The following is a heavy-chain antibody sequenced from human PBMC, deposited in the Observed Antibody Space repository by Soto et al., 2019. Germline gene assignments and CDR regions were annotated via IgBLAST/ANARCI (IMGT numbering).Heavy chain of an antibody. Sequence: GGSVRLSCAASGFTFSNYAMSWVRQTPGRGPEWVSGISRSGGTTYYADSVKGRFTISRDHSKNTLSLQMNSLRAEDTAVYYCAKDPNGDYVGAFEMWGPRPMVTLS. CDR1: GFTFSNYA. D-gene: IGHD4-17*01. V-gene: IGHV3-23*01. CDR2: ISRSGGTT. CDR3: AKDPNGDYVGAFEM. J-gene: IGHJ3*02.